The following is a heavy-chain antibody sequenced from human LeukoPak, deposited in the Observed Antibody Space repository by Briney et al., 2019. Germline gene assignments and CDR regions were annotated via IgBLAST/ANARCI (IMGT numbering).Heavy chain of an antibody. J-gene: IGHJ6*02. D-gene: IGHD7-27*01. CDR1: GFTFSSYA. CDR2: ISGSGGST. V-gene: IGHV3-23*01. CDR3: AKTWDYYYYGMDV. Sequence: PGGSLRLSCAASGFTFSSYAMSWVRQAPGKGLEWVSAISGSGGSTYYADSVKGRFTISRDNSKSTLYLQMNSLRAEDTAVYYCAKTWDYYYYGMDVWGQGTTVTVSS.